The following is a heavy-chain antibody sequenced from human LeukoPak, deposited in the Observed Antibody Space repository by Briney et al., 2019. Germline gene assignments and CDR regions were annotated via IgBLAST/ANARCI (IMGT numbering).Heavy chain of an antibody. CDR3: ARDRLDRNYYYGLDV. CDR2: INSDEST. V-gene: IGHV3-74*01. D-gene: IGHD2-2*03. Sequence: GGSLRLFCAASGFTLSSNWMHWVRQAPGKGLVWVSRINSDESTYADSVKGRFTISRDNAKNTLYLQMNSLRAEDTAVYYCARDRLDRNYYYGLDVWGQGTTVTVSS. J-gene: IGHJ6*02. CDR1: GFTLSSNW.